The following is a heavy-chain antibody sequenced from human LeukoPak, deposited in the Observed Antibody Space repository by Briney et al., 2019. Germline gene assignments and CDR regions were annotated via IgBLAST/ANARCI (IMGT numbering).Heavy chain of an antibody. V-gene: IGHV1-69*04. J-gene: IGHJ4*02. Sequence: SVKVSCKASGGTFSSYAISWVRQAPGQGLEWMGRIIPILGIANYAQKFQGRVTITADKSTSTAYMELSSLRSEDTAVYYCATCTPDYYDSSGYYLDYWGQGTLVTVSS. CDR2: IIPILGIA. D-gene: IGHD3-22*01. CDR3: ATCTPDYYDSSGYYLDY. CDR1: GGTFSSYA.